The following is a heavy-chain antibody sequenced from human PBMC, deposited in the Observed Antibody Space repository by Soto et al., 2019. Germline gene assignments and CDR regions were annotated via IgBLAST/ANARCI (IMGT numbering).Heavy chain of an antibody. J-gene: IGHJ5*02. V-gene: IGHV4-59*01. CDR1: GGSISSYY. Sequence: SETLSLTCTVSGGSISSYYWSWIRQPPGKGLEWIGYIYYSGSTNYNPSLKSRVTISVDTSKNQFSLKLSSVTAADTAVYYCARALYDFWSGYSPPLLFDPWGQGTLVTVSS. D-gene: IGHD3-3*01. CDR3: ARALYDFWSGYSPPLLFDP. CDR2: IYYSGST.